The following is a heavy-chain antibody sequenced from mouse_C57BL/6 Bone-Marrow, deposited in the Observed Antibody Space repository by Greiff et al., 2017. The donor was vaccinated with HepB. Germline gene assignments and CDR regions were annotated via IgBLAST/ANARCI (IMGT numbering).Heavy chain of an antibody. CDR2: INPNNGGT. V-gene: IGHV1-26*01. Sequence: EVKLQESGPELVKPGASVKISCKASGYTFTDYYMNWVKQSHGKSLEWIGDINPNNGGTSYNQKFKGKATLTVDKSSSTAYMELRSLTSEDSAVYYCARPNWYFDVWGTGTTVTVSS. CDR1: GYTFTDYY. CDR3: ARPNWYFDV. J-gene: IGHJ1*03.